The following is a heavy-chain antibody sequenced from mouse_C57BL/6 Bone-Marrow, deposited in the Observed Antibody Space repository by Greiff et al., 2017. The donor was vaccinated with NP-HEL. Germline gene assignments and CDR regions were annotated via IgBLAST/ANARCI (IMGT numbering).Heavy chain of an antibody. V-gene: IGHV1-15*01. J-gene: IGHJ2*01. CDR2: IDPEPGGT. Sequence: QVQLQQSGAELVRPGASVTLSCKASGYTFTDYEMHWVKQTPVHGLEWIGSIDPEPGGTAYNQKFKGKAILTADKSSSTAYMELRSLTSEDSAVYYCTREGLYYGSGVGYFDYWGQGTTLTVSS. CDR3: TREGLYYGSGVGYFDY. D-gene: IGHD1-1*01. CDR1: GYTFTDYE.